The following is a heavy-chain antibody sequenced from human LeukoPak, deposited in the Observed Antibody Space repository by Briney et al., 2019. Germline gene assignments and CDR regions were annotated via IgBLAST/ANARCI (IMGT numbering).Heavy chain of an antibody. Sequence: GGSLRLSCAASGLTFSSSWMHWVCQAPEKGLEWVADIKCDGSEKYYVDSVKGRLTISRDNAKNSLYLQVNSLRAEDMTVYQSGTVVVPAAIHEDYYGMDVWGKGTTVTVSS. D-gene: IGHD2-2*01. CDR1: GLTFSSSW. V-gene: IGHV3-52*01. CDR2: IKCDGSEK. CDR3: GTVVVPAAIHEDYYGMDV. J-gene: IGHJ6*04.